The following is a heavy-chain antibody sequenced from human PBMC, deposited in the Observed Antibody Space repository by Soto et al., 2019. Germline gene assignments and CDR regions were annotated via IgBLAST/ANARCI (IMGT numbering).Heavy chain of an antibody. CDR1: GASISSGVYY. J-gene: IGHJ4*02. CDR2: IYYSGST. Sequence: QVQLQESGPGLVKPSQTLSLICTVSGASISSGVYYWSWIRQPPGRGLEWIGYIYYSGSTYYNPPLKSRLTLAVVTSQNQFSLKLASLTAAVTAISYCARVTFALGVTPSELWGQGTLVTVSS. V-gene: IGHV4-30-4*01. D-gene: IGHD1-7*01. CDR3: ARVTFALGVTPSEL.